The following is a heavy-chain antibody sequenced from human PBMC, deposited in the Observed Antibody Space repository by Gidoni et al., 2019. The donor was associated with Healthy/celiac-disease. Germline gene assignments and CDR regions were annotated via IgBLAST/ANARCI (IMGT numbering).Heavy chain of an antibody. J-gene: IGHJ5*02. V-gene: IGHV1-69*02. Sequence: QVQLVQSGAAVKTPGSSVTVSCKASGGTFSSSTISWVRQAPGQGLEWMGRIIPILGIANYAQKVQGRATITADKSTSTAYMELSSLRSEDTAGYYCARGGSSWPMNWFDPWGQGTLVTVSS. CDR3: ARGGSSWPMNWFDP. CDR1: GGTFSSST. D-gene: IGHD6-13*01. CDR2: IIPILGIA.